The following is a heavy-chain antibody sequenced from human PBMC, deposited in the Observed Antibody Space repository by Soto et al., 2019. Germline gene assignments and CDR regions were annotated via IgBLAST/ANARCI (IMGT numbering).Heavy chain of an antibody. D-gene: IGHD5-18*01. Sequence: SETLSLTCTVSGGSIRSYYWTWIRQPPGKGLEWLGYIFYSGSTCYNPSLKSRVTISIHTAKSQFSLQLTSVTAAHTAVYYCARGAADTAMVDSWGQGTLGTVCS. CDR2: IFYSGST. CDR1: GGSIRSYY. V-gene: IGHV4-59*01. CDR3: ARGAADTAMVDS. J-gene: IGHJ4*02.